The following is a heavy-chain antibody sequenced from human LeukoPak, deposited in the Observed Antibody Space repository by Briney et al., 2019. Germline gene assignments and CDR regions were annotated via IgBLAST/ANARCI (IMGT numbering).Heavy chain of an antibody. J-gene: IGHJ4*02. CDR3: ARGQPYYDILTGYSETSFDY. CDR1: GYTFPSYG. V-gene: IGHV1-18*01. Sequence: GASVKVSCKASGYTFPSYGISWVRQAPGQGLAWMGWISAYNGNTNYAQKLQGRVTMTTDTSTSTAYMELRSLRSDDTAVYYCARGQPYYDILTGYSETSFDYWGQGTLVTVSS. D-gene: IGHD3-9*01. CDR2: ISAYNGNT.